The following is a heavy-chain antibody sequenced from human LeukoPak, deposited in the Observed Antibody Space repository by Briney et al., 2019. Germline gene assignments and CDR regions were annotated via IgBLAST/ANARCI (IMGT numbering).Heavy chain of an antibody. J-gene: IGHJ3*02. CDR1: GGSISSGSYY. D-gene: IGHD3-22*01. CDR3: ARDRTGYYDSSGYPLDAFDI. Sequence: SQTLSLTCTVSGGSISSGSYYWSWIRQPAGKGLKWIGRIYTSGSTNYNPSLKSRVTISVDTSKNQFSLKLSSVTAADTAVYYCARDRTGYYDSSGYPLDAFDIWGQGTMVTVSS. V-gene: IGHV4-61*02. CDR2: IYTSGST.